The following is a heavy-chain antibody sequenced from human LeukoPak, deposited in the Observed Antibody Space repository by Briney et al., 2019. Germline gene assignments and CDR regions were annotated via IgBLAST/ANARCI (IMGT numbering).Heavy chain of an antibody. Sequence: GGSLRLSCAASGFTFSSYAMSWVRQAPGKVLEWVSAISGSGGSTYYADSVKGRFTISRDNSKNTLYLQMNSLRAEDTAVYYCAKDVGILWFGELLNAFDIWGQGTMVTVSS. CDR3: AKDVGILWFGELLNAFDI. D-gene: IGHD3-10*01. CDR1: GFTFSSYA. V-gene: IGHV3-23*01. CDR2: ISGSGGST. J-gene: IGHJ3*02.